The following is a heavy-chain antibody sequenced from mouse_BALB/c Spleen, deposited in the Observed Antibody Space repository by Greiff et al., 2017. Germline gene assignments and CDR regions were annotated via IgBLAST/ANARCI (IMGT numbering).Heavy chain of an antibody. J-gene: IGHJ3*01. Sequence: QVQLKQSGAELVKPGASVKLSCKASGYTFTSYYMYWVKQRPGQGLEWIGEINPSNGSTNYNEKFKGKATFTADTSSNTAYMQLSSLTSEDSAVYYCARNCDYDGFAYWGQGTLVTVSA. V-gene: IGHV1S81*02. CDR1: GYTFTSYY. D-gene: IGHD2-4*01. CDR3: ARNCDYDGFAY. CDR2: INPSNGST.